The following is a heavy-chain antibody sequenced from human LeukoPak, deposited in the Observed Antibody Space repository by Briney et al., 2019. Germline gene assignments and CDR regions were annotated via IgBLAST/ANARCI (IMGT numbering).Heavy chain of an antibody. CDR3: ARARQWLPTGGFDY. CDR1: GYTFTSYG. V-gene: IGHV1-18*01. CDR2: ISAYNGNT. Sequence: WASVKVSRKASGYTFTSYGISWVRQAPGRGLEWMGWISAYNGNTNYAQKLQGRVTMTTDTSTSTAYMELRSLRSDDTAVYYCARARQWLPTGGFDYWGQGTLVTVSS. J-gene: IGHJ4*02. D-gene: IGHD6-19*01.